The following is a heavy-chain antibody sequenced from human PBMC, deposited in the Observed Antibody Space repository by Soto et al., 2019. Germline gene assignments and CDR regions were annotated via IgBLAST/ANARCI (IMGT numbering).Heavy chain of an antibody. CDR2: INHSGST. V-gene: IGHV4-34*01. J-gene: IGHJ6*02. CDR3: RGDRSYDTTYYYYGMDV. Sequence: PSETLSLTCAVYGGSFSGYYWGWIRQPPGKGLEWIGEINHSGSTNYNPSLKSRVTISVDTSKNQFSLKLSSVTAADTAVYYCRGDRSYDTTYYYYGMDVWGQGTTVTVSS. D-gene: IGHD5-12*01. CDR1: GGSFSGYY.